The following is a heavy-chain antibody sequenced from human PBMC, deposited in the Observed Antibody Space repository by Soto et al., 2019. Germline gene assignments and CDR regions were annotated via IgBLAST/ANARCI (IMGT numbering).Heavy chain of an antibody. CDR3: ARGLGGITDY. J-gene: IGHJ4*02. CDR2: TYYRSERYT. V-gene: IGHV6-1*01. D-gene: IGHD1-1*01. CDR1: GDSVSSNSAA. Sequence: PSQTLSLTCAISGDSVSSNSAAWNWIRQSPSRGLEWLGRTYYRSERYTDYAPSVRSRITINADTSKNKFSLQLNSVTPEDTAVYYCARGLGGITDYWGQGTLVTVS.